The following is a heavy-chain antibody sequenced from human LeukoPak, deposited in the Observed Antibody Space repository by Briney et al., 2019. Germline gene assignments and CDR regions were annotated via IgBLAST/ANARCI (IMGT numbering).Heavy chain of an antibody. CDR3: ARDSGPITMVRGMKDWFDP. D-gene: IGHD3-10*01. V-gene: IGHV1-69*01. CDR2: IIPIFGTA. J-gene: IGHJ5*02. CDR1: GGTFSSYA. Sequence: SVKVSCKASGGTFSSYAISWVRQAPGQGLEWMGGIIPIFGTANYAQKFQGRVTITADESTSTAYMELSSLRSKDTAVYYCARDSGPITMVRGMKDWFDPWGQGTLVTVSS.